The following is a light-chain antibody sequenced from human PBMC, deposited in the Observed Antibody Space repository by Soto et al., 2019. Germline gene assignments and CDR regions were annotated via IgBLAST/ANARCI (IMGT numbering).Light chain of an antibody. CDR3: KKVTYSPLFT. CDR1: QSLVYSDGNTY. CDR2: KVS. Sequence: DVVMTQSPLSLPVTLGQPASISCRSSQSLVYSDGNTYLNWFQQRPGQSPRRLIYKVSNRDSGAPDRVSGRMSGTDFTLKISRVETEDVGGYYCKKVTYSPLFTFGPGTKVHIE. J-gene: IGKJ3*01. V-gene: IGKV2-30*01.